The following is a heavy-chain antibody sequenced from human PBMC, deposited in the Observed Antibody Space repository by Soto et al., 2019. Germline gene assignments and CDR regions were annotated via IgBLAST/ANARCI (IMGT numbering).Heavy chain of an antibody. Sequence: PGGSLRLSCAASGFTFSDYYMSWIRQAPGKGLEWVSYISSSGSTIYYADSVKGRFTISRDNAKNSLYLQMNSLRAEDTAVYYCARDPQWLAQNPLNWFDPWGQGTLVTVSS. D-gene: IGHD6-19*01. J-gene: IGHJ5*02. V-gene: IGHV3-11*01. CDR1: GFTFSDYY. CDR2: ISSSGSTI. CDR3: ARDPQWLAQNPLNWFDP.